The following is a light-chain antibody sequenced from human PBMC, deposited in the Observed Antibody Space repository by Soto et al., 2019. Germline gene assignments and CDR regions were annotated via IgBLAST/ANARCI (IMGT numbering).Light chain of an antibody. CDR1: QTISSW. J-gene: IGKJ1*01. Sequence: DIQVTQSPSTLSGSVGDRVSITCRASQTISSWLARYQQKPGKAPKLLIYKASTLKSGVPSRFSGSGSGTEFTLTICSLQPDDFATYYCQLYTSYSDAFGEGTKVDIK. V-gene: IGKV1-5*03. CDR3: QLYTSYSDA. CDR2: KAS.